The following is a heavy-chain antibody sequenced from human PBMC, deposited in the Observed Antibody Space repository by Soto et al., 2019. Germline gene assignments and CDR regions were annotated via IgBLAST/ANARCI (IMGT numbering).Heavy chain of an antibody. CDR3: ANGVVNSYYYYGMDV. CDR2: ISYDGSNK. D-gene: IGHD3-3*01. V-gene: IGHV3-30*18. J-gene: IGHJ6*02. CDR1: GFTFSSYG. Sequence: QVQLVESGGGVVQPGRSLRLSCAASGFTFSSYGMHWVRQAPGKGLEWVAVISYDGSNKYYADSVKGRFTISRDNSKNTLYLQMNSLRAEDTAVYYCANGVVNSYYYYGMDVWGQGTTVTVSS.